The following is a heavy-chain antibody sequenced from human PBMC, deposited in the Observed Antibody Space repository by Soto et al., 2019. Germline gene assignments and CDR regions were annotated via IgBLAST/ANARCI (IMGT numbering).Heavy chain of an antibody. CDR1: GGSISSSNW. V-gene: IGHV4-4*02. D-gene: IGHD6-19*01. J-gene: IGHJ4*02. CDR2: IYHSGST. CDR3: ARAVAGPLGYFDY. Sequence: QVQLQESGPGLVKPSGTLSLTCAVSGGSISSSNWWSWVRQPPGKGLEWIGEIYHSGSTNYNPSLMSRVTISVDKSKNQFSLKLSSVTAADTAVYYCARAVAGPLGYFDYWGQGTLVTVSS.